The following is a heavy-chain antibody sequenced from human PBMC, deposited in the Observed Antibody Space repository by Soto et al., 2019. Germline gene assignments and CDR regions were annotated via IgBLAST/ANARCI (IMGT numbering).Heavy chain of an antibody. CDR1: GFTFSSYA. J-gene: IGHJ4*02. V-gene: IGHV3-30-3*01. Sequence: QVQLVESGGGVVQPGRSLRLSCAASGFTFSSYAMHWVRQAPGKGLEWVAVISYDGSNKYYADSVKGRFTISRDNSKNTLYLQMNSLRAEDTAVYYCARDPEVMGTGTTGGDYWGQGTLVTVPS. CDR2: ISYDGSNK. D-gene: IGHD1-7*01. CDR3: ARDPEVMGTGTTGGDY.